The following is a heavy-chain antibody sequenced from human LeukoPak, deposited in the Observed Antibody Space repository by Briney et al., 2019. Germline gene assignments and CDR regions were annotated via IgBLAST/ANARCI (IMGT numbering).Heavy chain of an antibody. CDR1: GYTFTGYY. V-gene: IGHV1-2*02. J-gene: IGHJ3*02. D-gene: IGHD6-6*01. CDR3: ARVQARSHSSVGAFDI. CDR2: INPNSGGT. Sequence: ASVKVSCKASGYTFTGYYMHWVRQAPGQGLEWMGWINPNSGGTNYAQKFQGRVTMTRDTSISTAYMELSRLRSDDTAVYYCARVQARSHSSVGAFDIWGQGTMVTVSS.